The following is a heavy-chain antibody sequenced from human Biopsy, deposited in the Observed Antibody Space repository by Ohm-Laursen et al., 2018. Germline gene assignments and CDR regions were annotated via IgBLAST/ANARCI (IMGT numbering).Heavy chain of an antibody. V-gene: IGHV3-48*01. CDR1: GFTFSHHS. Sequence: SLRLSCSASGFTFSHHSMNWVRQAPGKGLEWISYISSSSGARYHADSVNGRFNISRDNAKNSLYLQMNSLRVEDTAVYYCAKINPSSIYYNYGMDVWGQGTTVTVSS. CDR2: ISSSSGAR. J-gene: IGHJ6*02. CDR3: AKINPSSIYYNYGMDV.